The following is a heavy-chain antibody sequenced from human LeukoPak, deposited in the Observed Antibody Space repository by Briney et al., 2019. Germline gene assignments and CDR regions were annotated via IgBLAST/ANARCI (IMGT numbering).Heavy chain of an antibody. J-gene: IGHJ6*03. CDR2: IYYSGST. CDR1: GGSISSYY. Sequence: SETLSLTCTLSGGSISSYYWSWLRQPPGKGLEWIGYIYYSGSTNYNPSLKSRVTISVDTSKNQFSLNLSSVTAADTAVYYCARDNSYMDGWGKGTTVTISS. CDR3: ARDNSYMDG. V-gene: IGHV4-59*01.